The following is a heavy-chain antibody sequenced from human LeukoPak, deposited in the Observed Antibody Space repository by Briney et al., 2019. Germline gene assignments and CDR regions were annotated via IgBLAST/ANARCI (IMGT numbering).Heavy chain of an antibody. Sequence: SETLSLTCTVSGGSIRSSHWSWLRQPPGKGLEFIGYIYYSGTSNYNPSLKSRVTMSVHTSNTQFSLKLNSVTAADTAVYYCAREFSDWGQGTLVTVSS. CDR2: IYYSGTS. CDR3: AREFSD. J-gene: IGHJ4*02. CDR1: GGSIRSSH. D-gene: IGHD6-19*01. V-gene: IGHV4-59*01.